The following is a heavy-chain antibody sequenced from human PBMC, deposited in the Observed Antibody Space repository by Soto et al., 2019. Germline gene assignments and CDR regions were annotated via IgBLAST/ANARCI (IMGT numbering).Heavy chain of an antibody. J-gene: IGHJ4*02. V-gene: IGHV4-30-4*01. Sequence: PSETLSLTCTVSGGSISSGDYYWSWIRQPPGKGLEWIGYIYYSGSTYYNPSLKSRVTISVGTSKNQFSLELSSVTAADTALYYCVSYGSGTYYSGYSFDFWSQGNLVTVSS. CDR1: GGSISSGDYY. CDR3: VSYGSGTYYSGYSFDF. CDR2: IYYSGST. D-gene: IGHD3-10*01.